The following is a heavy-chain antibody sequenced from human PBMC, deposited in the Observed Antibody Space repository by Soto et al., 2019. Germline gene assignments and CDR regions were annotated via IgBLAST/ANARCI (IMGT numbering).Heavy chain of an antibody. CDR3: TRAYGAETFDF. D-gene: IGHD3-10*01. V-gene: IGHV1-8*02. CDR2: MNPNSGNT. Sequence: ASVKVSCKASGYTFNNYDIHWVRQAPGHGLEWMGWMNPNSGNTGYAQNFRGRVTMTQNTATGTAYMELSSLRSDDTATYYCTRAYGAETFDFWGQGTRVTVS. J-gene: IGHJ5*01. CDR1: GYTFNNYD.